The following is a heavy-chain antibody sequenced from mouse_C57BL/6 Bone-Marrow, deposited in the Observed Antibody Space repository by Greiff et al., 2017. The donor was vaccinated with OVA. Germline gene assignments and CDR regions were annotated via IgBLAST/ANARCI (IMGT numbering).Heavy chain of an antibody. CDR1: GYSITSGYY. CDR3: AREHFDY. Sequence: EVKLLESGPGLVKPSQSLSLTCSVTGYSITSGYYWNWIRQFPGNKLEWMGYIGYDGSNNYNPSLKNRISITRDTSKNQFFLKLNSVTTEDTATYYCAREHFDYWGQGTTLTVSS. CDR2: IGYDGSN. J-gene: IGHJ2*01. V-gene: IGHV3-6*01.